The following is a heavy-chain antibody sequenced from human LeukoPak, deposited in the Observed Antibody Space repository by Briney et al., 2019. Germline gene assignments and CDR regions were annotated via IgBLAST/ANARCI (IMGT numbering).Heavy chain of an antibody. V-gene: IGHV1-3*01. J-gene: IGHJ3*01. CDR1: GYTFTSYA. Sequence: GASVKVSCKASGYTFTSYAMHWVRQAPGQRLEWMGWINAGNGNTKYSQKFQGRVTITRDTPASTAYMELSSLRSEDTAVYYCARSGLVLRYFDWTGGAFDLWGQGTMVTVSS. CDR3: ARSGLVLRYFDWTGGAFDL. D-gene: IGHD3-9*01. CDR2: INAGNGNT.